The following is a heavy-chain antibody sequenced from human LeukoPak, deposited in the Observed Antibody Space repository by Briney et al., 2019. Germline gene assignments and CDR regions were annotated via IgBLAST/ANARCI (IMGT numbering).Heavy chain of an antibody. CDR3: ARGGRTPEWIVATVTVNYFDY. CDR1: GYTFTDYY. Sequence: ASVKVSCKASGYTFTDYYMHWVRQAPGQGLEWMGWINPNSGGTNYAQKFQGRVTMTRDTSISTAYMELSRLRSDDTAVYYCARGGRTPEWIVATVTVNYFDYWGQGTLVTVSS. J-gene: IGHJ4*02. V-gene: IGHV1-2*02. CDR2: INPNSGGT. D-gene: IGHD5-12*01.